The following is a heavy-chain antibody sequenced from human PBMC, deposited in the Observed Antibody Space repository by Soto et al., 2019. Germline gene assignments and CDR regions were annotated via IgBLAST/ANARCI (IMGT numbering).Heavy chain of an antibody. D-gene: IGHD3-10*01. CDR1: GGSISSYY. CDR3: ARHTGRFGELLPDY. CDR2: IYYSGST. Sequence: SETLSLTCTVSGGSISSYYWSWIRQPPGKGLEWIGYIYYSGSTNYNPSLKSRVTISVDTSKNQFSLKLSSVTAADTAVYYCARHTGRFGELLPDYWGQGTLVTVSS. V-gene: IGHV4-59*08. J-gene: IGHJ4*02.